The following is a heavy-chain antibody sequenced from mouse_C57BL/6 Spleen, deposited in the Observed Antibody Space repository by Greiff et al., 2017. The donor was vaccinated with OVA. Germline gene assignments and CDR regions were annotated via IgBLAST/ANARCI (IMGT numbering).Heavy chain of an antibody. D-gene: IGHD2-3*01. CDR1: GYSITSGYY. CDR3: ARAGDGYYYFDY. J-gene: IGHJ2*01. CDR2: ISYDGSN. V-gene: IGHV3-6*01. Sequence: EVQLKESGPGLVKPSQSLSLTCSVTGYSITSGYYWNWIRQFPGNKLEWMGYISYDGSNNYNPSLKNRISITRDTSKNQFFLKLNSVTTEDTATYYCARAGDGYYYFDYWGQGTTLTVSS.